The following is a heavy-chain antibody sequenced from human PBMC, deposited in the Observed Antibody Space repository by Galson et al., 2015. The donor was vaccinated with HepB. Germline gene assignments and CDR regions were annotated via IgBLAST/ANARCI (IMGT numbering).Heavy chain of an antibody. D-gene: IGHD3-22*01. Sequence: SLRLSCAASGFTFSSYAMHWVRQAPGKGLEWVAVISYDGSNKYYADSVKGRFTISRDNSKNKLYLQMNSLRAEDTAVYYCARSDDSSGYGGGYWGQGTLVTVSS. CDR1: GFTFSSYA. V-gene: IGHV3-30-3*01. CDR2: ISYDGSNK. CDR3: ARSDDSSGYGGGY. J-gene: IGHJ4*02.